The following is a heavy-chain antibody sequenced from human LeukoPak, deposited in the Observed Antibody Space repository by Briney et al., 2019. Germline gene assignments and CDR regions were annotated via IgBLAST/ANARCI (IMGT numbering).Heavy chain of an antibody. CDR3: ARSQWDQLRRYFDY. Sequence: GGSLRLSCAASGFTFSSYEMNWVRQAPGKGLEWVSSISSKGNYMYYGDSMKGRFTISRDNAKNSVYLQMNSLRAEDTAVYYCARSQWDQLRRYFDYWGQGSLVSVSS. D-gene: IGHD1-26*01. CDR2: ISSKGNYM. CDR1: GFTFSSYE. J-gene: IGHJ4*02. V-gene: IGHV3-21*06.